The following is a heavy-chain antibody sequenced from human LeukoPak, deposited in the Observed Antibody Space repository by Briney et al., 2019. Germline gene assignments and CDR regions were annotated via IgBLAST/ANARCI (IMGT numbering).Heavy chain of an antibody. V-gene: IGHV3-21*01. Sequence: GGSLRLSCAASGFTFSSYTINWVRQAPGKGLEWASSLTSSSSYIYYADSLKGRFTISRDNAKNSLYLQMNSLRAEDTAVYYCARDGGYCSGGSCYYYGMDVWGQGTTVTVSS. CDR3: ARDGGYCSGGSCYYYGMDV. CDR1: GFTFSSYT. D-gene: IGHD2-15*01. J-gene: IGHJ6*02. CDR2: LTSSSSYI.